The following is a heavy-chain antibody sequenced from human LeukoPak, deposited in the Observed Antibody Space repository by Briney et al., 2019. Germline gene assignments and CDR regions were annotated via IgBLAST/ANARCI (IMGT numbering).Heavy chain of an antibody. CDR3: ASGGVSYSSGWYGAYNWFDP. V-gene: IGHV4-59*01. D-gene: IGHD6-19*01. J-gene: IGHJ5*02. CDR1: GFPFSSYW. CDR2: IYYSGST. Sequence: PGGSLRLSCAASGFPFSSYWMNWVRQAPGKGLEWIGYIYYSGSTNYDPSLKSRVTISVDTSKNQFSLKLSSVTAADTAVYYCASGGVSYSSGWYGAYNWFDPWGQGTLVTVSS.